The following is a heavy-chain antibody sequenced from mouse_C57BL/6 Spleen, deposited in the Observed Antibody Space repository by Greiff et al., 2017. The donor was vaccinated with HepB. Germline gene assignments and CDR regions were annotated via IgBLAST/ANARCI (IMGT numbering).Heavy chain of an antibody. Sequence: EVQLQQSGPELVKPGASVKMSCKASGYTFTDYNMHWVKQSHGTSLEWIGYINPNNGGTSYNQKFKGKATLTVNKSSSTAYMELRSLTSEDSAVYYCAYYGSSYGYFDVWGTGTTVTVSS. CDR3: AYYGSSYGYFDV. CDR2: INPNNGGT. D-gene: IGHD1-1*01. CDR1: GYTFTDYN. J-gene: IGHJ1*03. V-gene: IGHV1-22*01.